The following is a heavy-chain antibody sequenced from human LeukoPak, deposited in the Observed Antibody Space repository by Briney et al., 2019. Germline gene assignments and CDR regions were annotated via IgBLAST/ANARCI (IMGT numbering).Heavy chain of an antibody. J-gene: IGHJ2*01. CDR3: AKDRTVGASYWYFDL. Sequence: GGSLRLSCAASGVTLSSYAMSWARQAPGEGLEWVSGICSSGSAGNPYYADSAKGRFTLSRDTSNNTLFLHMNTLRAEDTAIYYCAKDRTVGASYWYFDLWGRGTLVTVSS. D-gene: IGHD1-26*01. CDR2: ICSSGSAGNP. CDR1: GVTLSSYA. V-gene: IGHV3-23*01.